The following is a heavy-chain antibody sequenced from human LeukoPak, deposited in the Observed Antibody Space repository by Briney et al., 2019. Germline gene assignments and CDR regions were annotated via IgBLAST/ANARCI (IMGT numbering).Heavy chain of an antibody. CDR2: IIPIFGTA. CDR3: ARGGINYYDSSGVFDY. J-gene: IGHJ4*02. V-gene: IGHV1-69*05. CDR1: GGTFSSYA. Sequence: SVKVSCKASGGTFSSYAISWVRQAPGQGLEWMGRIIPIFGTANYAQKFQGRVTITTDESTSTAYMELSSPRSEDTAVYYCARGGINYYDSSGVFDYWGQGTLVTVSS. D-gene: IGHD3-22*01.